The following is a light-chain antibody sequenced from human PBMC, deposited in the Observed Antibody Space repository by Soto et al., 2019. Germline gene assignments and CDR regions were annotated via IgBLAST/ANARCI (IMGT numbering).Light chain of an antibody. V-gene: IGLV2-14*01. CDR3: SSYTTTYTPLYV. Sequence: QSALTQPASVSGSPGQWITISCTGTSSDIGGYNYVSWYQQHPGKAPKLTIYEVSNRPSGVSNRFSGSKSGNTASLTISGLQAEDEADYYCSSYTTTYTPLYVFGTGTKVTVL. CDR1: SSDIGGYNY. CDR2: EVS. J-gene: IGLJ1*01.